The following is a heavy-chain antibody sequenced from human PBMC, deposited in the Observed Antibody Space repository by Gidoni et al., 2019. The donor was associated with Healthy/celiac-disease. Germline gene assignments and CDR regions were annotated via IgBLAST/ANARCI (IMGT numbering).Heavy chain of an antibody. CDR2: INHSGST. Sequence: QVQLQQWGAGLLKPSATLSLTCAVYGGSSSGYYCSWIRQPPGKGLEWIGEINHSGSTNYNPSLKSRVTISVDTSKNQFSLKLSSVTAADTAVYYCARGGIVVVPATSSWFDPWGQGTLVTVSS. V-gene: IGHV4-34*01. CDR3: ARGGIVVVPATSSWFDP. D-gene: IGHD2-2*01. J-gene: IGHJ5*02. CDR1: GGSSSGYY.